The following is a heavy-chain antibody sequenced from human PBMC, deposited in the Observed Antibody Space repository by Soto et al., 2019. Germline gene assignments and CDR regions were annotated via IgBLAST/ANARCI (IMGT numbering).Heavy chain of an antibody. J-gene: IGHJ5*02. V-gene: IGHV1-58*01. D-gene: IGHD3-22*01. CDR1: GFTFTSSA. CDR3: AAWKTMIVVDNWFDP. CDR2: IVVGSGNT. Sequence: SVKVSCKASGFTFTSSAVQWVRQARGQRLEWIGWIVVGSGNTNYAQKFQERVTITRDMSTSTAYMELSSLRSEDTAVYYCAAWKTMIVVDNWFDPWGQGTLVTVSS.